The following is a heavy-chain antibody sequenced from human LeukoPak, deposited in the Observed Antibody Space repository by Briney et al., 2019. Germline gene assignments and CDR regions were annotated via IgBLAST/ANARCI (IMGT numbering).Heavy chain of an antibody. Sequence: KPSETLSLTCTVSGGSISSYYWSWIRQPPGKGLEWIGEINHSGSTNYNPSLKSRVTISVDTSKNQFSLKLSSVTAEDTAVYYCARYIAAAGRFDYWGQGTLVTVSS. J-gene: IGHJ4*02. CDR1: GGSISSYY. CDR2: INHSGST. V-gene: IGHV4-34*01. D-gene: IGHD6-13*01. CDR3: ARYIAAAGRFDY.